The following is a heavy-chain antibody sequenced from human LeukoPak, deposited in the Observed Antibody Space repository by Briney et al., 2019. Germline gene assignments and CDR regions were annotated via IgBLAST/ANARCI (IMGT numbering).Heavy chain of an antibody. CDR2: INRDGSIT. CDR1: GFTFSSYW. CDR3: ARSNWFDP. J-gene: IGHJ5*02. Sequence: GGSLRLSCEASGFTFSSYWMNWVRQAPGKGLAWVSRINRDGSITNYADSVKGRFTISRDNAKNTPYLQMNSLRAEDTAVYYCARSNWFDPWGQGTLVTVSS. V-gene: IGHV3-74*01.